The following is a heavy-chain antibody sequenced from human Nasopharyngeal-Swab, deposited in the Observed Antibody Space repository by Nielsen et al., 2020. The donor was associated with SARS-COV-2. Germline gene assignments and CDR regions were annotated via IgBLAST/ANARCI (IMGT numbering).Heavy chain of an antibody. CDR2: INPNSGGT. CDR3: ARDVKYYYDSSGYWYFDL. V-gene: IGHV1-2*02. J-gene: IGHJ2*01. Sequence: ASVKVSCKAPGYTFTGYYMHWVRQAPGQGLEWMGWINPNSGGTNYAQKFQGRVTMTRDTSISTAYMELSRLRSDDTAVYYCARDVKYYYDSSGYWYFDLWGRGTLVTVSS. CDR1: GYTFTGYY. D-gene: IGHD3-22*01.